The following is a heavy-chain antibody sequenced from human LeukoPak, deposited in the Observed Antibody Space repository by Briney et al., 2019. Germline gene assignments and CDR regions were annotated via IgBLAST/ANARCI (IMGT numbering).Heavy chain of an antibody. V-gene: IGHV4-39*01. Sequence: GSLRLSCAASGFTVSSNYMSWVRQPPGKGLEWIGSIYYSGSTYYNPSLKSRVTISVDTSKNQFSLKLSSVTAADTAVYYCARLTPGYLDYWGQGTLVTVSS. J-gene: IGHJ4*02. CDR3: ARLTPGYLDY. CDR1: GFTVSSNY. D-gene: IGHD2-15*01. CDR2: IYYSGST.